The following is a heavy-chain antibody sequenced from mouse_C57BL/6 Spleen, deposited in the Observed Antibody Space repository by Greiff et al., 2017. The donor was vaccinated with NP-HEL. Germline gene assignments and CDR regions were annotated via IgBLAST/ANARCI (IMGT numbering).Heavy chain of an antibody. V-gene: IGHV1-52*01. CDR1: GYTFTSYW. J-gene: IGHJ4*01. CDR2: IDPSDSET. D-gene: IGHD2-3*01. CDR3: ARDDDGYYLGAMDY. Sequence: QVQLQQPGAELVRPGSSVKLSCKASGYTFTSYWMHWVKQRPIQGLEWIGNIDPSDSETHYNQKFKDKATLTVDKSSSTAYLQLSSLTSEDSAVYYCARDDDGYYLGAMDYWGQGTSVTVSS.